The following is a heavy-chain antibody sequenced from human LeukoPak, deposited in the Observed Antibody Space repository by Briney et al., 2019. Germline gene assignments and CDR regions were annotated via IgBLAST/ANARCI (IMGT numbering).Heavy chain of an antibody. Sequence: SVKVSCKASGFTFTSSAMQWVRQARGQRLEWIGWIVVGSGHTNYAQKFQERVTITRDMSTSTAYMELSSLRSEDTAVYYCAADPFMYYYGSGSYSPHRFDPWGQGTLVTVSS. V-gene: IGHV1-58*02. D-gene: IGHD3-10*01. J-gene: IGHJ5*02. CDR2: IVVGSGHT. CDR1: GFTFTSSA. CDR3: AADPFMYYYGSGSYSPHRFDP.